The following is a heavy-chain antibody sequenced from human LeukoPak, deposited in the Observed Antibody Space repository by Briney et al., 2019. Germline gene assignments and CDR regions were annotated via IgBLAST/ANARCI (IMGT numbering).Heavy chain of an antibody. CDR1: GFTFSNFA. V-gene: IGHV3-23*01. CDR2: ISGNSEIT. D-gene: IGHD2/OR15-2a*01. Sequence: GGSLRLSCAASGFTFSNFAMAWVRQAPGQGLEWVSGISGNSEITFYTDSVKGRFTISRDNSKNTLFLQMNSLTAADTAIYYCAKRDYSYPTTYSPLFYHWGQGTLVTVSS. CDR3: AKRDYSYPTTYSPLFYH. J-gene: IGHJ4*02.